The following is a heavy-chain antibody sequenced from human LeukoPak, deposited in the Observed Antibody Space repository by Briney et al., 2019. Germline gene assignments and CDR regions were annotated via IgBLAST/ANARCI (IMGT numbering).Heavy chain of an antibody. D-gene: IGHD2-2*01. Sequence: ASVKVSCKASGYTFTGYYIHWVRQAPGQGLEWMGWINPNSGGTDYAPKFQGKITMTRDTSIITAYMELSRLRSDDTAIYYCAREPAGHGGFNYWGQGTLVTVSS. CDR2: INPNSGGT. V-gene: IGHV1-2*02. CDR1: GYTFTGYY. CDR3: AREPAGHGGFNY. J-gene: IGHJ4*02.